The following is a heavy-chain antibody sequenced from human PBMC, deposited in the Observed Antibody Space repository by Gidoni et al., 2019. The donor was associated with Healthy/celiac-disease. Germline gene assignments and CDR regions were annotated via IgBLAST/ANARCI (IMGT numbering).Heavy chain of an antibody. Sequence: QVQLQESGTGLVKPSATLSLPCTVSGGSISSYYWSWIRQPPGKGLEWIGYIYYTGSTKYNPSLKSRVTISVDTSKNQFTLKLSSVTTADTAVYYCARGRYYGSGTPTIDYWGQGTLVTVSS. CDR1: GGSISSYY. J-gene: IGHJ4*02. V-gene: IGHV4-59*01. D-gene: IGHD3-10*01. CDR2: IYYTGST. CDR3: ARGRYYGSGTPTIDY.